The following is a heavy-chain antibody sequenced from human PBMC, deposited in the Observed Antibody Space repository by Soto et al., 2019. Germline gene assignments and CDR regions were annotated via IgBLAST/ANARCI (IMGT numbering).Heavy chain of an antibody. Sequence: QVQLQESGPGLVKPSQTLSLTCAVSSDSMNSGGYYWSWIRQHPGKGLEWIGYIYSNGDTYYNPSLKSRVTISADTSKNQFSLNLTSVTAADTAVYYCARRGGSSSGYYYYAMDVWGQGTTVTVSS. CDR2: IYSNGDT. J-gene: IGHJ6*02. CDR1: SDSMNSGGYY. V-gene: IGHV4-31*11. CDR3: ARRGGSSSGYYYYAMDV. D-gene: IGHD6-6*01.